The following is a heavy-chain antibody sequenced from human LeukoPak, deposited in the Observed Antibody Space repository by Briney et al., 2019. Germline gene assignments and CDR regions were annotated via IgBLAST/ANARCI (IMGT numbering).Heavy chain of an antibody. Sequence: GGSLRLSCAASGFMFSSNWMSWVRLAPGKGLEWVANIKEDGTETYYVDSVKGRFTISRDNAKNSLYLQMNSLRVEDTAVYYCVKEGRSLQTYWGQGTLVTVSS. CDR1: GFMFSSNW. D-gene: IGHD5-24*01. CDR3: VKEGRSLQTY. V-gene: IGHV3-7*03. CDR2: IKEDGTET. J-gene: IGHJ4*02.